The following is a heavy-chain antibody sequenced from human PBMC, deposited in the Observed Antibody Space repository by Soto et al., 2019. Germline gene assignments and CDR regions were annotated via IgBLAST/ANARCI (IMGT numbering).Heavy chain of an antibody. CDR3: DLIYSGLDV. V-gene: IGHV3-72*01. Sequence: PGGSLRLSCAASGFRFKDFFMDWVRQTPGKGLEWVARSKSALSGFTTDYAASVKGRFTISRHASQNSLFLEMNSLKIEDTAVYYCDLIYSGLDVLGHGTVVTVSS. CDR2: SKSALSGFTT. D-gene: IGHD2-21*01. J-gene: IGHJ6*02. CDR1: GFRFKDFF.